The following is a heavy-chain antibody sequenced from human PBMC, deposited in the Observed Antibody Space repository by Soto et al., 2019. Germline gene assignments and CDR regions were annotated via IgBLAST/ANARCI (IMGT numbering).Heavy chain of an antibody. Sequence: PGGSLRLSCAASGFTFSSYWMSWVRQAPGKGLEWVANIKQDGSEKYYVDSVKGRFTISRDNAKNSLYLQMNSLRAEDTAVYYCAKDKGGYSYGFRDYWGQGALVTVSS. CDR1: GFTFSSYW. CDR3: AKDKGGYSYGFRDY. CDR2: IKQDGSEK. D-gene: IGHD5-18*01. J-gene: IGHJ4*02. V-gene: IGHV3-7*03.